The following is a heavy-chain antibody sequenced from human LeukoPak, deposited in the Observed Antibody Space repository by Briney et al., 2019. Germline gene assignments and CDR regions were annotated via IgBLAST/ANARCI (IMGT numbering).Heavy chain of an antibody. CDR1: GGSFSGYY. J-gene: IGHJ4*02. CDR2: INHSGST. V-gene: IGHV4-34*01. D-gene: IGHD7-27*01. CDR3: ARVVTLGTFDY. Sequence: SETLSLTCAVYGGSFSGYYWSWIRQPPGKGLEWIGEINHSGSTNYNPSLKSRVTISVDTSKNQFSLKLSSVTAADTAVYYCARVVTLGTFDYWGQGTLVTVSS.